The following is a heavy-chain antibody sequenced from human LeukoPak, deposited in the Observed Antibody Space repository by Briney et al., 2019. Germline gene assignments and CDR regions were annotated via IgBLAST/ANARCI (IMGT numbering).Heavy chain of an antibody. CDR2: MNPNTGGT. D-gene: IGHD2-21*01. Sequence: ASVKVSCKASGYTFTGYYMNWVRQAPGQGLEWLGRMNPNTGGTNFAQSFQSRVTKTRDTSITTAFMELSRLRADDAAVYYCARVGDGLNDAFDIWGQGTMVTVSS. CDR3: ARVGDGLNDAFDI. CDR1: GYTFTGYY. V-gene: IGHV1-2*06. J-gene: IGHJ3*02.